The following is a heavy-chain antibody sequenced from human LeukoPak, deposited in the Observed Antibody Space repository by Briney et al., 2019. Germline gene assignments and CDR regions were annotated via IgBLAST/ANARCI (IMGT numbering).Heavy chain of an antibody. Sequence: SETLTLTCTVSGGSISSYYWSWIRQPPGKGLEWIGYIYYSGSTNYNPSLKSRVTISVDTSKNQFSLKLSSVTAADTAVYYCASSTTKAYYYYYMDVWGKGTTVTVSS. J-gene: IGHJ6*03. CDR3: ASSTTKAYYYYYMDV. D-gene: IGHD4-11*01. CDR1: GGSISSYY. CDR2: IYYSGST. V-gene: IGHV4-59*08.